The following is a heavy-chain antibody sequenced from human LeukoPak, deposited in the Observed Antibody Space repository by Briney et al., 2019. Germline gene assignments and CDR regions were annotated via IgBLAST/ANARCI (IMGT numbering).Heavy chain of an antibody. CDR3: TKNGGYSDAFDI. V-gene: IGHV3-43*02. CDR1: GFIFDDYA. CDR2: ISGDGGRT. J-gene: IGHJ3*02. Sequence: GGSLRLSCAASGFIFDDYAMHWVRQAPGKGLEWVSLISGDGGRTYYTDSVKGRFTISRDNSKPSLYLQMNSLRTEDTALYYCTKNGGYSDAFDIWGQGTMVTVSS. D-gene: IGHD3-10*01.